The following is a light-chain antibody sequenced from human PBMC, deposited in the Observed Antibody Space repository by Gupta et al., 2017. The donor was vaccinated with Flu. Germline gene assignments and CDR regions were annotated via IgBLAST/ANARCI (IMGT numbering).Light chain of an antibody. CDR1: TSNIGAGYD. J-gene: IGLJ3*02. CDR3: QYYDSSMRGLG. Sequence: QSVLTQPPSVSGAPGQRVTISCTGSTSNIGAGYDVHWYQQVPGTATKRVIFGSSSRPSGVPNRFSGYKAGTYASPETTGLRPEDEADDYCQYYDSSMRGLGFGGGTKLTVL. CDR2: GSS. V-gene: IGLV1-40*01.